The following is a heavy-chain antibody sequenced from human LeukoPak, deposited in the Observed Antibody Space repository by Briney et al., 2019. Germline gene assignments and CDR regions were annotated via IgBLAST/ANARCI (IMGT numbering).Heavy chain of an antibody. CDR2: ISAYNGNT. Sequence: EASVKVSCKASGYTFTSYRISWVRQAPGQGVEWMGWISAYNGNTNYAQKLQGRVTMTTDTSTSTAYMELRSLRSDDTAVYYCARAIGYSGYGAFDIWGQGTMVTVSS. V-gene: IGHV1-18*01. CDR1: GYTFTSYR. J-gene: IGHJ3*02. D-gene: IGHD5-12*01. CDR3: ARAIGYSGYGAFDI.